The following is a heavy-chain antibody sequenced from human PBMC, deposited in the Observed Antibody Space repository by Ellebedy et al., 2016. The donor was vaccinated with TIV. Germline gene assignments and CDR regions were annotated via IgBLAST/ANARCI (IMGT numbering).Heavy chain of an antibody. CDR1: GFSFSNYW. V-gene: IGHV3-7*03. Sequence: GESLKISCAASGFSFSNYWMTWVRQAPGKGLEWVANINQDGSEEQYVDSVKGRFTISRDNAKNSLYLQMSSLRAEDTAVYYCARDPAGRTWGAFGLWGQGTMATVSS. J-gene: IGHJ3*01. D-gene: IGHD1-26*01. CDR2: INQDGSEE. CDR3: ARDPAGRTWGAFGL.